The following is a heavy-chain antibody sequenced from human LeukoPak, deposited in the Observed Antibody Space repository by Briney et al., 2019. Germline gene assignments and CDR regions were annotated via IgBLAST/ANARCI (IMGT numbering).Heavy chain of an antibody. J-gene: IGHJ4*02. CDR2: INPNSAGT. D-gene: IGHD2-2*01. CDR3: ARRYCSSTSCYYFDY. CDR1: GYTFTHYY. Sequence: ASVNVSCKASGYTFTHYYMNWVRQAPGQGREWMGWINPNSAGTNYEQNFQGRVTMTRGTSINTAYMELTRLRSDDTAVYYCARRYCSSTSCYYFDYWGQGTLVTVSS. V-gene: IGHV1-2*02.